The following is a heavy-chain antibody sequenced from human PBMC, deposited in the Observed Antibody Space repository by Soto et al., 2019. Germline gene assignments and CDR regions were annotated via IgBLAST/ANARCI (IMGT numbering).Heavy chain of an antibody. D-gene: IGHD3-10*01. CDR1: GFTFSSYA. J-gene: IGHJ5*02. CDR3: AKSVLWFGELLTFDP. V-gene: IGHV3-23*01. Sequence: GGSLRLSCAASGFTFSSYAMSWVRQAPGKGLEWVSAITGSGVSTYYADSVKGRFTVSRDNSKNKLYLQMNSLRAEDTAVYYCAKSVLWFGELLTFDPWGQGTLVTVSS. CDR2: ITGSGVST.